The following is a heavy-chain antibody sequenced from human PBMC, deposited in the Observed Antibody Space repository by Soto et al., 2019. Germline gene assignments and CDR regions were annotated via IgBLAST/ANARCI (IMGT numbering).Heavy chain of an antibody. CDR3: AKVDGGGSYYYYYYGMDV. CDR1: GFTFSSYA. D-gene: IGHD1-26*01. V-gene: IGHV3-23*01. J-gene: IGHJ6*02. CDR2: ISGSGGST. Sequence: LTLSCAASGFTFSSYAMSWVRQAPGKGLEWVSAISGSGGSTYYADSVKGRFTISRDNSKNTLYLQMNSLRAEDTAVYYCAKVDGGGSYYYYYYGMDVWGQGTTVTVSS.